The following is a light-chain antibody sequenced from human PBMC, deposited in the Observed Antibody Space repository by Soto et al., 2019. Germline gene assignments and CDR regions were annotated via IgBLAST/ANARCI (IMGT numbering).Light chain of an antibody. J-gene: IGKJ3*01. Sequence: IQMTQSPSTLSASVGDRVTITCRASQNINTFLAWYQQKPGKAPNLLIFAASTLLGGVPSRFSGSGSGTEFSLTISSLQPEDFATYYCQQLNTYPFTFGPGTKVEI. CDR2: AAS. CDR1: QNINTF. V-gene: IGKV1-9*01. CDR3: QQLNTYPFT.